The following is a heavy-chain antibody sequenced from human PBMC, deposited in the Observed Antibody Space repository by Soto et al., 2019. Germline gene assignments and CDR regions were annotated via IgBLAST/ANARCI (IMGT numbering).Heavy chain of an antibody. D-gene: IGHD2-15*01. J-gene: IGHJ5*02. CDR1: GGTFSSYA. Sequence: QVQLVQSGAEVKKPGSSVKVSCKASGGTFSSYAISWVRQAPGQGLEWMGGIIPIFGTANYAQKFQGRVKITAGESTSTGGRGLSSERSEDTAVYYCAGGEGGQSPGYNWFDRWGQGTLVTVSS. CDR3: AGGEGGQSPGYNWFDR. V-gene: IGHV1-69*01. CDR2: IIPIFGTA.